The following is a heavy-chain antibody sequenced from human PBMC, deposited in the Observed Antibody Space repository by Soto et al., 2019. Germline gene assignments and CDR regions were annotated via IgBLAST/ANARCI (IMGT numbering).Heavy chain of an antibody. J-gene: IGHJ5*02. D-gene: IGHD3-22*01. CDR3: ARDQGYYDSSGYPVRFDP. Sequence: SETLSLTCTVSGGSISSYYWSWIRQPPGKGLEWIGYIYYSGSTNYNPSLKSRVTISVDTSKNQFSLKLSSVTAADTAVYYCARDQGYYDSSGYPVRFDPWGQGTLVTVSS. CDR1: GGSISSYY. V-gene: IGHV4-59*01. CDR2: IYYSGST.